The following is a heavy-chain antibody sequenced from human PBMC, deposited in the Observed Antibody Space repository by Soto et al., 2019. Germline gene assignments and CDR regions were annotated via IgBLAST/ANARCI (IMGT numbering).Heavy chain of an antibody. V-gene: IGHV5-10-1*01. CDR2: IDPSDSYT. D-gene: IGHD3-3*01. Sequence: PGESLKISCKGSGYSFTSYWISWVRQMPGKGLEWMGRIDPSDSYTNYSPSFQGHVTISADKSISTAYLQWSSLKASDTAMYYCASLPLSSSFWSGYYTYSSSWYFDYWGQGTLVTVSS. CDR3: ASLPLSSSFWSGYYTYSSSWYFDY. J-gene: IGHJ4*02. CDR1: GYSFTSYW.